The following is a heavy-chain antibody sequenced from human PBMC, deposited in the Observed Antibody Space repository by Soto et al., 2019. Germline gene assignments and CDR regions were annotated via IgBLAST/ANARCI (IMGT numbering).Heavy chain of an antibody. CDR3: VNTRGLIDY. J-gene: IGHJ4*02. D-gene: IGHD1-1*01. CDR1: GFPFDIYT. V-gene: IGHV3-23*01. Sequence: DVQLLESGGGLVQPGKSLKLSCAASGFPFDIYTMSWVRQAPGKGLEWVSLIGGSGGGTNYAASVRGRFTTTRDNSKNTLYLHKRSLRPEDTAMYYCVNTRGLIDYWGQGTLVTVSS. CDR2: IGGSGGGT.